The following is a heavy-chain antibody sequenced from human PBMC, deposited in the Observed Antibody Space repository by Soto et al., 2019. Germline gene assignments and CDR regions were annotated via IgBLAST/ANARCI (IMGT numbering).Heavy chain of an antibody. V-gene: IGHV3-23*01. CDR1: GFTFSSYA. Sequence: GGSLRLSCAASGFTFSSYAMSWVRQAPGKGLEWVSAIGGSGGSTYYADSVKGRFTISRDNSKNTLYLQMNSLRAEDTAVYYCAKAWIQLWGYFDYWCQGTLVTVSS. CDR3: AKAWIQLWGYFDY. D-gene: IGHD5-18*01. CDR2: IGGSGGST. J-gene: IGHJ4*02.